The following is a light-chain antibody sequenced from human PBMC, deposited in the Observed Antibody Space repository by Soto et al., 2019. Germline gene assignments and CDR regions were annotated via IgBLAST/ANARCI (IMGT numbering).Light chain of an antibody. CDR2: DVS. J-gene: IGLJ1*01. Sequence: QSVLTQPASVSGSPGQSITISCSGTGSDVGAYNYVSWYQQHPAKAPKLMIYDVSNRPSGVSDRFSGSKSGNTASLTISGLQAEDEDEYSCYSYTSSTTYVFGSGTKVTV. CDR3: YSYTSSTTYV. V-gene: IGLV2-14*01. CDR1: GSDVGAYNY.